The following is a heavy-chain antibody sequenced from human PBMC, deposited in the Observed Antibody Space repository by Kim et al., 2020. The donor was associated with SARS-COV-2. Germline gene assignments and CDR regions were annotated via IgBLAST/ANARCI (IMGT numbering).Heavy chain of an antibody. J-gene: IGHJ5*02. CDR2: IYYSGTT. Sequence: SETLSLTCAVSGGSISSYYWSWIRQPPGKGLEWIGYIYYSGTTNYNPSLKSRVTISLDTSKNYFSLKLSSVTAADTAVYYCAGSRAYSYGWGWFDPWGQG. CDR3: AGSRAYSYGWGWFDP. V-gene: IGHV4-59*01. CDR1: GGSISSYY. D-gene: IGHD5-18*01.